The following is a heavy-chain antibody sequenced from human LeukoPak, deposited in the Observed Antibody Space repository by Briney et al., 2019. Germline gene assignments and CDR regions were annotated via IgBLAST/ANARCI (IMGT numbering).Heavy chain of an antibody. Sequence: SVHVSRKASLGTFSRYAISWVRQAPGQGLEWMGGIIPMFGIANYAQKFQGRVTITADESTSTAYMELSSLRSEDTAVYDYARDRPYTGGWRGFDYWGQGTLVTVSS. CDR3: ARDRPYTGGWRGFDY. CDR1: LGTFSRYA. CDR2: IIPMFGIA. J-gene: IGHJ4*02. D-gene: IGHD6-19*01. V-gene: IGHV1-69*13.